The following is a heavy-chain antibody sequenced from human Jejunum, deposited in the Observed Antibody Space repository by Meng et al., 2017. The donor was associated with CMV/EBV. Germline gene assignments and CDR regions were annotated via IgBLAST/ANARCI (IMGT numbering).Heavy chain of an antibody. CDR2: ISCNGDST. CDR1: VFTFTNYR. J-gene: IGHJ4*02. D-gene: IGHD3-10*01. Sequence: SGVSVFTFTNYRVRWVRRAPGKGLECVACISCNGDSTYDADSVKGLFTISCDNSKNTVYLQMSSLRADKTAVSYCAREGTLNFSLDSWGQGTLVTVSS. CDR3: AREGTLNFSLDS. V-gene: IGHV3-30*03.